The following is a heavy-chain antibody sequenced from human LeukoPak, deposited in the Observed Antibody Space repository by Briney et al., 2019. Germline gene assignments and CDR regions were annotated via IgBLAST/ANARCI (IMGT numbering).Heavy chain of an antibody. J-gene: IGHJ4*02. D-gene: IGHD1-26*01. CDR1: GGSISSGGYS. V-gene: IGHV4-30-2*01. Sequence: SETLSLTCAVSGGSISSGGYSWSWIRQPPGKGLEWIGYIYHSGSTYYNPSLKSRVTISVDRSKNQFSLKLNSVTAADTAVYYCARNSGNTDFDYWGQGTLVTVSS. CDR3: ARNSGNTDFDY. CDR2: IYHSGST.